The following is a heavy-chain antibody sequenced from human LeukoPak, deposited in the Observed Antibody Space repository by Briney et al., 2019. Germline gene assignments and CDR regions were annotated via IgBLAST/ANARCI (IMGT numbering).Heavy chain of an antibody. J-gene: IGHJ4*02. D-gene: IGHD1-14*01. CDR1: GGTFSSYA. CDR3: ARGGRKESTLDY. V-gene: IGHV1-69*06. Sequence: SVKVSCKASGGTFSSYAISWVRQAPGQGLEWMGGIIPIFGTASYAQKFQGRVTITADKSTSTAYMELSSLRSEDTAVYYCARGGRKESTLDYWGQGTLVTVSS. CDR2: IIPIFGTA.